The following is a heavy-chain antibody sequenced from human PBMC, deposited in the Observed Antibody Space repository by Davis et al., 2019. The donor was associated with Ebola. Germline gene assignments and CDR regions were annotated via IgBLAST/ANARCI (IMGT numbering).Heavy chain of an antibody. CDR3: ARLMRRDYYDSSGYYGAGYGMDV. D-gene: IGHD3-22*01. CDR2: IYYSGST. Sequence: SETLSLTCTVSGASITTYYWSWVRQPPGKGLEWIGSIYYSGSTYYNPSLKSRVTISVDTSKNQFSLKLSSVTAADTAVYYCARLMRRDYYDSSGYYGAGYGMDVWGQGTTVTVSS. J-gene: IGHJ6*02. V-gene: IGHV4-39*01. CDR1: GASITTYY.